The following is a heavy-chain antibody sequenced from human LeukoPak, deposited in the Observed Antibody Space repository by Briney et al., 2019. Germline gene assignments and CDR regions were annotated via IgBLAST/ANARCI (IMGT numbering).Heavy chain of an antibody. J-gene: IGHJ4*02. Sequence: SKTLSLTCTVSGGSISSSYYYWGWIRQPPGKGLEWIGYIYHSGSTYYNPSLKSRVTISVDRSKNQFSLKLSSVTAADTAVYYCARSTPFLRFDYWGQGTLVTVSS. D-gene: IGHD2/OR15-2a*01. CDR3: ARSTPFLRFDY. V-gene: IGHV4-30-2*01. CDR1: GGSISSSYYY. CDR2: IYHSGST.